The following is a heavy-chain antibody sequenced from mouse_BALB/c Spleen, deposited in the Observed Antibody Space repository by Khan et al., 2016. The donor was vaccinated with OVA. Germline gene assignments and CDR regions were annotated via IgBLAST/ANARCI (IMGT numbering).Heavy chain of an antibody. CDR1: GYIFTSYW. Sequence: QVQLQQSGAELVRPSASVKLTCKTSGYIFTSYWIHWVKQRSGQGLEWIARIYPGTGSTYSNEKSKGKATLTADKSSSTAYMQLSSLKSEDSAVYYCAGDYSSNYDVDYWGQGTTLTVSS. J-gene: IGHJ2*01. D-gene: IGHD1-1*01. V-gene: IGHV1S132*01. CDR3: AGDYSSNYDVDY. CDR2: IYPGTGST.